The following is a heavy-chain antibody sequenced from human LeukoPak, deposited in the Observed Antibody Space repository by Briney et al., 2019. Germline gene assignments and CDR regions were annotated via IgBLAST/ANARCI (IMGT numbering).Heavy chain of an antibody. CDR1: GYTFTGYY. Sequence: ASVKVSCKASGYTFTGYYMHWVRQAPGQGLEWMGWINPNSGGTNYAQKFQGRVTMTRDTSISTAYMELSRLRSDDTAVYYCARSNSGSGWYQLNWFDPWGQGTLVTVSS. V-gene: IGHV1-2*02. CDR2: INPNSGGT. CDR3: ARSNSGSGWYQLNWFDP. J-gene: IGHJ5*02. D-gene: IGHD6-19*01.